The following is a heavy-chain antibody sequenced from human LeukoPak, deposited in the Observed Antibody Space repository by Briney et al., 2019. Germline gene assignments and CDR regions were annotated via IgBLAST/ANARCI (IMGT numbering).Heavy chain of an antibody. V-gene: IGHV4-34*01. CDR2: INHSGST. CDR3: ASRYSSSWYP. J-gene: IGHJ5*02. Sequence: PSETLSLTCAVYGGSFSGCYWSWIRQPPGKGLEWIGEINHSGSTNYNPSLKSRVTISVDTSKNQFSLKLSSVTAADTAVYYCASRYSSSWYPWGQGTLVTVSS. D-gene: IGHD6-13*01. CDR1: GGSFSGCY.